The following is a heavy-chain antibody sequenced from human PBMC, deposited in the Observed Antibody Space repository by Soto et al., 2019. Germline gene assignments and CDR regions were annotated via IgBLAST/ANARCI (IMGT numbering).Heavy chain of an antibody. CDR2: INADSGDT. CDR1: KHTSTIYY. Sequence: QAHLVQSGAEVRKPGASVKVSCQALKHTSTIYYIHWVRQARGQGLEWMGWINADSGDTTYAEDFRGRGTFTRDTSTSTFHMELSRLRLDDTAMYFCATRDYDILTGYLHIWGQGTLITVSS. CDR3: ATRDYDILTGYLHI. D-gene: IGHD3-9*01. V-gene: IGHV1-2*02. J-gene: IGHJ1*01.